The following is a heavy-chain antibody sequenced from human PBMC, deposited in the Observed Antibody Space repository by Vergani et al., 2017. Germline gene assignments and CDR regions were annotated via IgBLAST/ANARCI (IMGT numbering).Heavy chain of an antibody. CDR3: ARIYDFWSGYQYYYYGMDV. CDR2: IYPGDSDT. CDR1: GYSFTSYW. D-gene: IGHD3-3*01. V-gene: IGHV5-51*01. J-gene: IGHJ6*02. Sequence: EVQLVQSGAEVKKPGESLKISCKGSGYSFTSYWIGWVRQMPGKGLEWMGIIYPGDSDTRYSPSFQGQVTISADKSISTAYLQWSSMKASDTAMYYCARIYDFWSGYQYYYYGMDVWGQGTTVTVSS.